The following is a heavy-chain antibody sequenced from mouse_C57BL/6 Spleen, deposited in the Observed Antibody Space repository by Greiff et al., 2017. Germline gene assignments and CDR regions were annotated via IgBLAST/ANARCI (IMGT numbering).Heavy chain of an antibody. CDR3: ARLPGNYAMDY. V-gene: IGHV1-82*01. D-gene: IGHD1-1*02. CDR2: IYPGDGDT. J-gene: IGHJ4*01. Sequence: QVQLQQSGPELVKPGASVKISCKASGYAFSSSWMNWVKQRPGKGLEWIGRIYPGDGDTNYNGKFKGKATLTADKSSSTAYMQLSSLTSEDSAVYFCARLPGNYAMDYWGQGTSVTVSS. CDR1: GYAFSSSW.